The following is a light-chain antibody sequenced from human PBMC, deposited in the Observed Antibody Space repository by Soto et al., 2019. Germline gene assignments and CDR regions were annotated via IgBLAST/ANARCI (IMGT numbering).Light chain of an antibody. CDR3: QQYNNWPRT. V-gene: IGKV3-15*01. CDR1: QSVSSN. J-gene: IGKJ1*01. CDR2: GAS. Sequence: IVMTQDTATLSVSPGQRATLSCRASQSVSSNLAWYQQKLGQAPRIPIYGASTRATGIPARFSGSVYGTEFNLTISSLQSEDFAVYYCQQYNNWPRTFGQGTKVDTK.